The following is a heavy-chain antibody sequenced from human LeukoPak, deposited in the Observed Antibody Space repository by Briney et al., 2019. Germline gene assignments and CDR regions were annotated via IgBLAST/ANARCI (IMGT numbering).Heavy chain of an antibody. CDR2: INPNSGGT. V-gene: IGHV1-2*02. J-gene: IGHJ4*02. CDR1: GYTFTGYY. D-gene: IGHD3-22*01. Sequence: GASVKVSCKASGYTFTGYYMHWVRQAPGQGLERMGWINPNSGGTNYAQKFQGRVTMTRDTSISTAYMELSRLRSDDTAVYFCASDRYWGDSSGYFDYWGQGTLVTVSS. CDR3: ASDRYWGDSSGYFDY.